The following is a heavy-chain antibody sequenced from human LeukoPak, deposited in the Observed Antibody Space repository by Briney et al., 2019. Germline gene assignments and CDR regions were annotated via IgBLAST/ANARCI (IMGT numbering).Heavy chain of an antibody. Sequence: PGGSLRLSCAASEFTFDDYTMHWVRQAPGKGLEWVSLISWDGGSTYYADSVKGRFTISRDNSKNSLYLQMNSLRAEDMALYYCAKTSTPYCSSTSCYYFDYWGQGTLVTVSS. CDR1: EFTFDDYT. CDR3: AKTSTPYCSSTSCYYFDY. D-gene: IGHD2-2*01. V-gene: IGHV3-43*01. J-gene: IGHJ4*02. CDR2: ISWDGGST.